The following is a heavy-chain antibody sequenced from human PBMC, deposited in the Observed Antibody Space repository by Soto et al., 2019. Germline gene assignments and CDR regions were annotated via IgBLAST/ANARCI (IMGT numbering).Heavy chain of an antibody. D-gene: IGHD6-6*01. CDR3: AREGPIAALPVCSFDI. V-gene: IGHV1-69*01. J-gene: IGHJ3*02. CDR2: IIAILGTA. Sequence: QVQLVQSGAEVKKPGSSVKVSCKASGGTFSSYAISWVRQAPGQGLEWMGGIIAILGTANYAQKFQGRVTITADESTSTAYMELISLRSEDTAVYYCAREGPIAALPVCSFDIWGQGTMFTVSS. CDR1: GGTFSSYA.